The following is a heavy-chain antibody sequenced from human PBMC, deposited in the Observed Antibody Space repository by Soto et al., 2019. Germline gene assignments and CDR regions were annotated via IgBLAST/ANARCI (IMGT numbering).Heavy chain of an antibody. Sequence: SETLSLTCSVSGGSISHYYWSWIRQSPGKGLEWIGFIFYSGNSNYNPSLKSRVSMSVDMSKNQFSLKLTSVTAADTAMYYCASRGDQWLIRPFDSWGQGTLVTVSS. D-gene: IGHD6-19*01. CDR3: ASRGDQWLIRPFDS. V-gene: IGHV4-59*01. CDR2: IFYSGNS. CDR1: GGSISHYY. J-gene: IGHJ4*02.